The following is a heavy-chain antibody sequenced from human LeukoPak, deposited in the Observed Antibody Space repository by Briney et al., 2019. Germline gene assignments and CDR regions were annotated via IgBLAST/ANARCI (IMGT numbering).Heavy chain of an antibody. D-gene: IGHD5-18*01. CDR1: GFTFSSYS. CDR3: ARDPGYSYGYEYYYGVDV. V-gene: IGHV3-48*04. Sequence: PGGSLRLSCAASGFTFSSYSMNWVRQAPGKGLEWVSYISSSSSTIYYADSVKGRFTISRDNAKNSLYLQMNSLRAEDTAVYYCARDPGYSYGYEYYYGVDVWGQGTTVTVSS. CDR2: ISSSSSTI. J-gene: IGHJ6*02.